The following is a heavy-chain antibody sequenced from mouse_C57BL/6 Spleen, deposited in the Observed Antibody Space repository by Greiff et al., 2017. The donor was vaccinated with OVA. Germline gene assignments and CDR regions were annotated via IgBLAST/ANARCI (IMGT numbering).Heavy chain of an antibody. Sequence: VQLVESGPGLVQPSQSLSITCTVSGFSLTSYGVHWVRQSPGKGLEWLGVIWSGGSTDYNAAFISRLSISKDNSKSQVFFKMNSLQADDTAIYYCAAPTVVPNWYFDVWGTGTTVTVSS. CDR1: GFSLTSYG. CDR2: IWSGGST. D-gene: IGHD1-1*01. CDR3: AAPTVVPNWYFDV. V-gene: IGHV2-2*01. J-gene: IGHJ1*03.